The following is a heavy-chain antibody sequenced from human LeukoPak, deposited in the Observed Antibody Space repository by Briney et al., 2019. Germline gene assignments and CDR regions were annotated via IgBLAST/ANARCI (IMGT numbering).Heavy chain of an antibody. Sequence: ASVTVSCKASGYTFTSYYMHWVRQASGQGLEWMGIINPSGGSTSYAQKFQGRVTMTRDTSTSTVYMELSSLRSEDTAVYYCARADLGYCSGGSCYRSDYYYYYGMDVWGQGTTVTVSS. CDR2: INPSGGST. CDR3: ARADLGYCSGGSCYRSDYYYYYGMDV. CDR1: GYTFTSYY. V-gene: IGHV1-46*01. D-gene: IGHD2-15*01. J-gene: IGHJ6*02.